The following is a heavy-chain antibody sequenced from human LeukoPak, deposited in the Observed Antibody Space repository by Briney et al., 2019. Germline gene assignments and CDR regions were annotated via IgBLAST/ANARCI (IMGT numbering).Heavy chain of an antibody. D-gene: IGHD6-13*01. CDR3: ARARLWYEDY. V-gene: IGHV4-34*01. J-gene: IGHJ4*02. CDR2: INHSGST. Sequence: PSETLSLTCAVYGGSFSGYYWSWIRQPPGKGLEWIGEINHSGSTNYNPSLKSRVTISVDTSKNQFSLKLSSVTAADTAVYYCARARLWYEDYWGQGTLVPVSS. CDR1: GGSFSGYY.